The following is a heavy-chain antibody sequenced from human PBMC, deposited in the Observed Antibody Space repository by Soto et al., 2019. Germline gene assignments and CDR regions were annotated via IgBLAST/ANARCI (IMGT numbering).Heavy chain of an antibody. V-gene: IGHV3-72*01. D-gene: IGHD3-3*01. J-gene: IGHJ6*02. CDR2: TRNKANSYTT. Sequence: GGSLRLSCAASGFTFSDHYMDWVRQAPGKGLEWVGRTRNKANSYTTEYAASVKGRFTISRDDSKNSLYLQMNSLKTEDTAVYYCAASRFLEWLPPYYYYGMDVWGQGTTVTVSS. CDR3: AASRFLEWLPPYYYYGMDV. CDR1: GFTFSDHY.